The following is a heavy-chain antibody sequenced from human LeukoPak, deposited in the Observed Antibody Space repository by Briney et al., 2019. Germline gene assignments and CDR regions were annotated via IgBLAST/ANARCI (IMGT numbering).Heavy chain of an antibody. D-gene: IGHD3-9*01. Sequence: PGGSLRLSCAASGFTFSSYAMSWVRQAPGKGLEWVSVIYSGGSTYYADSVKGRFTISRDNSKNTLYLQMNSLRAEDTAVYYCARRGLRYFDWLANRGQGTLVTVSS. V-gene: IGHV3-53*01. CDR1: GFTFSSYA. CDR2: IYSGGST. CDR3: ARRGLRYFDWLAN. J-gene: IGHJ4*02.